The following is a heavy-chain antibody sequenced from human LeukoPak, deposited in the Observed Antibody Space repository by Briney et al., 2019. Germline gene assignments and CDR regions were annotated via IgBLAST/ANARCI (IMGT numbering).Heavy chain of an antibody. CDR2: ISYDGSNK. V-gene: IGHV3-30*18. CDR1: GFTFSSYG. J-gene: IGHJ5*02. D-gene: IGHD6-13*01. Sequence: GGSLRLSCAASGFTFSSYGMHWVRQAPGKGLEWVAVISYDGSNKYYADSVKGRFTISRDNSKNTLYLQMNSLRAEDTAVYYCAKDRKQLDNWFDPWGQGTLVTVSS. CDR3: AKDRKQLDNWFDP.